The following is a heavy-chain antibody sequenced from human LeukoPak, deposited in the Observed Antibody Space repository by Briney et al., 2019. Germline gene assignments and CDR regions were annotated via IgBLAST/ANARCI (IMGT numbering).Heavy chain of an antibody. CDR2: INHSGST. J-gene: IGHJ4*02. CDR3: ARYDILTGYFPIDY. V-gene: IGHV4-34*01. Sequence: PSETLSLTCAVYGGSFSGYYWSWIRQPPGKGLEWIGEINHSGSTNYNPSLKSRVTISVDTSKNQFSLKLSSVTAADTAVYYCARYDILTGYFPIDYRGQGTLVTVSS. D-gene: IGHD3-9*01. CDR1: GGSFSGYY.